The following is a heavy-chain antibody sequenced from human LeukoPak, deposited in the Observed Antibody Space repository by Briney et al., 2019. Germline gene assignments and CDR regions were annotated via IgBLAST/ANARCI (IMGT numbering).Heavy chain of an antibody. CDR1: GGSFSGYY. Sequence: PSETLSLTCAVYGGSFSGYYWSWIRQPPGKGLEWIGEINHSGSTNYNPSLKSRVTISVDTSKNQFSLKLSSVTAADTAVYYCARGGQVVVTAIHNWFDPWGQGTLVTVSS. D-gene: IGHD2-21*02. J-gene: IGHJ5*02. V-gene: IGHV4-34*01. CDR2: INHSGST. CDR3: ARGGQVVVTAIHNWFDP.